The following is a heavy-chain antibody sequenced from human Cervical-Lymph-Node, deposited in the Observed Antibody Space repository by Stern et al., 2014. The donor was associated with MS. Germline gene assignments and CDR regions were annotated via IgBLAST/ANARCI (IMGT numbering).Heavy chain of an antibody. D-gene: IGHD5-18*01. Sequence: VQLVQSGAEMKKPGESLKISCMVSGYSFTSYWIGWVRQMPGKGLEWMGIIYPGDSDTRYSPSFQGQVTISADMSISTAYLQWSGLKASDTAMYYCARPVGTSMDDAFHIWGQGTMVTVSS. CDR2: IYPGDSDT. V-gene: IGHV5-51*03. CDR3: ARPVGTSMDDAFHI. CDR1: GYSFTSYW. J-gene: IGHJ3*02.